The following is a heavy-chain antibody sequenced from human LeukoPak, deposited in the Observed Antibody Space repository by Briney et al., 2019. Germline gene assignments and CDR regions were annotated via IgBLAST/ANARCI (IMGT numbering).Heavy chain of an antibody. CDR2: IGTAGDT. V-gene: IGHV3-13*01. J-gene: IGHJ4*02. D-gene: IGHD1-1*01. Sequence: GGSLRLSCAASGVSFSSYGMHWVRQATGKGLEWVSAIGTAGDTYYPGSVKGRFTISRENAKNSLYLQMNSLRAGDTAVYYCARAQLVSLDYWGQGTLVTVSS. CDR3: ARAQLVSLDY. CDR1: GVSFSSYG.